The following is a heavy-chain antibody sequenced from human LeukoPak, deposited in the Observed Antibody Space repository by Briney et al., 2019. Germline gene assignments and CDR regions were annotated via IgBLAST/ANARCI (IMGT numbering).Heavy chain of an antibody. CDR3: ARHLRGATIYYDY. Sequence: SETLSLTCTVSGTSMSNSYWSWIRQPAGKGLEWIGHIQDRGSTIYNPSLGSRVTMSLDTPKNQFSLKLSSVTAADTAVYYCARHLRGATIYYDYWGQGTLVTVSP. CDR1: GTSMSNSY. CDR2: IQDRGST. J-gene: IGHJ4*02. D-gene: IGHD1-26*01. V-gene: IGHV4-59*08.